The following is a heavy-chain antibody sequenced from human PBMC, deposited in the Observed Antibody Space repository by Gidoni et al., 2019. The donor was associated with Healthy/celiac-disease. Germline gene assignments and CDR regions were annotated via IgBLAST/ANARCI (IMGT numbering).Heavy chain of an antibody. V-gene: IGHV4-34*01. Sequence: QVQLQQWGAGLLKPSETLSLTCAVYGGSFSGYYWSWIRQPPGKGLEWIGEINHSGSTNYNPSLKSRVTISVDTSKNQFSLKLSSVTAADTAVYYCARGPQLWTIDYWGQGTLVTVSS. CDR1: GGSFSGYY. J-gene: IGHJ4*02. CDR2: INHSGST. D-gene: IGHD5-18*01. CDR3: ARGPQLWTIDY.